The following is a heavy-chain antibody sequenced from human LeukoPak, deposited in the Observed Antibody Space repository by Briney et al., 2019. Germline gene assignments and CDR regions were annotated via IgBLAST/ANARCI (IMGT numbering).Heavy chain of an antibody. Sequence: PSETLSLTCTVYAGSVSTSDYYWDWIRQSPVKGVEWIGDVFYTGKTNYNPSLRGRATISIDTSKNQFSLKLTYVTAADTAVYYCARVFDSWGQGTLVTVSS. J-gene: IGHJ4*02. V-gene: IGHV4-39*07. CDR2: VFYTGKT. CDR1: AGSVSTSDYY. CDR3: ARVFDS.